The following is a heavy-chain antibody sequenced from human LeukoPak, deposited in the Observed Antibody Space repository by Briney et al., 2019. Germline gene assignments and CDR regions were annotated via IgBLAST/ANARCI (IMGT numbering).Heavy chain of an antibody. CDR1: GFTFSNYN. V-gene: IGHV3-48*01. CDR3: AREDVDY. CDR2: ISSSSSTI. J-gene: IGHJ4*02. Sequence: GGSLRLSCAASGFTFSNYNMNWVRQAPGKGLEWVSYISSSSSTIYYADSVKGRFTISRDNAENSLYLQMNSLRAEDTAVYYCAREDVDYWGQGTLVTVSS.